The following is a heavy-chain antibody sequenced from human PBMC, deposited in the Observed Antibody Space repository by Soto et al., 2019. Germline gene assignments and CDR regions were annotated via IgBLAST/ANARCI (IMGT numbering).Heavy chain of an antibody. J-gene: IGHJ4*02. CDR1: GXTFSNYA. CDR2: ISNRGGST. CDR3: ASDSGSYYASTLDY. Sequence: GSLRLSCAASGXTFSNYAMSWVRQAPGKGLEWVSGISNRGGSTYYADSVKGLFTISRYNSKNTLYLQMNSLRAEDTAVYYCASDSGSYYASTLDYWGPGTLVTVSS. D-gene: IGHD1-26*01. V-gene: IGHV3-23*01.